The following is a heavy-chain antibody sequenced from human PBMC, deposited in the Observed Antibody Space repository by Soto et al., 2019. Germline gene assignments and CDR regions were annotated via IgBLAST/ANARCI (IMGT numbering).Heavy chain of an antibody. J-gene: IGHJ6*02. Sequence: QVQLVQSGAEVKEPGDSVRVSCEASGYTFTDYYIHWVRQAHGQGLEWMGWINPKFGDTTYAQDFQGRVSMTRDMAISTVYMEFSRLTSDDTAIYYCARNMDYYYGRGSGNGHGVWGQGTTVTVFS. CDR2: INPKFGDT. V-gene: IGHV1-2*02. CDR3: ARNMDYYYGRGSGNGHGV. D-gene: IGHD3-10*02. CDR1: GYTFTDYY.